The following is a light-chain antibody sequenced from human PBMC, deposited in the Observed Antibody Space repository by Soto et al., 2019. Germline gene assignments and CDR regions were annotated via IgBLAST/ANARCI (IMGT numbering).Light chain of an antibody. V-gene: IGLV4-69*01. CDR2: LNSDGSH. J-gene: IGLJ3*02. CDR1: SGHSNYA. CDR3: QTWGTGFWV. Sequence: QPVLTQSPSASASLGASVKLTCTLSSGHSNYAIAWHQQQPEKGPRYLMKLNSDGSHSKGDGIPDRFSGSSSGAERYLTISSLQYEADYYCQTWGTGFWVFGGGTKLTVL.